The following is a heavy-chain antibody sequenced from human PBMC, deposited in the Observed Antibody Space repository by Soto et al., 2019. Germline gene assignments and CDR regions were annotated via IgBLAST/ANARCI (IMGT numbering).Heavy chain of an antibody. CDR3: AKYSLLWLGELLPKRWFDP. Sequence: PGGSLRLSCAASGFTFNNYGMHWVRQAPGKGLEWVSAISGSGGSTYYADSGKGRFTISRDNSKNTRYLQMNSLRAEDTAVSYSAKYSLLWLGELLPKRWFDPWGQGPLVTVSS. V-gene: IGHV3-23*01. CDR1: GFTFNNYG. J-gene: IGHJ5*02. CDR2: ISGSGGST. D-gene: IGHD3-10*01.